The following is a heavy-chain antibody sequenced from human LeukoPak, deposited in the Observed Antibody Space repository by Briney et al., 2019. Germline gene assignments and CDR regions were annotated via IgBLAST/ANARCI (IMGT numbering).Heavy chain of an antibody. CDR2: IDPNGRT. V-gene: IGHV1-46*01. D-gene: IGHD6-19*01. Sequence: AASVKVSCKTSGYIFTSHKIHWVRQAPGHGLGWMAIIDPNGRTTYAQKVQDRVTLTRDTSTRTFYMELSSLRSEDTAVYYCARDRSAWSYSFDYWGQGTLVTVSS. CDR1: GYIFTSHK. CDR3: ARDRSAWSYSFDY. J-gene: IGHJ4*02.